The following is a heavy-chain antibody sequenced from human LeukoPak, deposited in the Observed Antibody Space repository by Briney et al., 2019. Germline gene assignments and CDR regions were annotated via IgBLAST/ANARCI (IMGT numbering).Heavy chain of an antibody. Sequence: SETLSLTCTVSGGSISSYHWSWIRQPPGKGLEWIGHIYNSGATNYNPSLKSRVIISIDMSKKQFSLKLASVTAADTAVYYCARGYSSSSGRPDYWGQGALVTVSS. D-gene: IGHD6-6*01. J-gene: IGHJ4*02. V-gene: IGHV4-4*08. CDR1: GGSISSYH. CDR3: ARGYSSSSGRPDY. CDR2: IYNSGAT.